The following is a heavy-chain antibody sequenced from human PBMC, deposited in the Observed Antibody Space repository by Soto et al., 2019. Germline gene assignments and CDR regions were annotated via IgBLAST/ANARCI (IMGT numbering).Heavy chain of an antibody. CDR2: ISSSSSTI. D-gene: IGHD3-22*01. CDR1: GFTFSSYS. J-gene: IGHJ3*02. V-gene: IGHV3-48*02. CDR3: ARDSVDYYDSSGYYDAFDI. Sequence: PGGSLRLSCAASGFTFSSYSMNWVRQAPGKGLEWVSYISSSSSTIYYADSVKGRFTISRDNAKNSLYLQMNSLRDEDTAVYYCARDSVDYYDSSGYYDAFDIWGQGTMVTVSS.